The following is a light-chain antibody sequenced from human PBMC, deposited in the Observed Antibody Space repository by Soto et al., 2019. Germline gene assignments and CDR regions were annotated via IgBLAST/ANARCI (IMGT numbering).Light chain of an antibody. Sequence: DLEMPQSPASLSASVGDRVTISCRTSQTINNNLNWYQQRPGKAPKLLIYSYSSLMSGVPPRFSGSGSGTDFTLTISSLQPEDFATYFCQQTYITPITFGQGTRLDIK. J-gene: IGKJ5*01. V-gene: IGKV1-39*01. CDR2: SYS. CDR3: QQTYITPIT. CDR1: QTINNN.